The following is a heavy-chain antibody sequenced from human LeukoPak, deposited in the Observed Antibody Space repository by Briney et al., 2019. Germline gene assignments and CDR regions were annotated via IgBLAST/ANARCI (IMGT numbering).Heavy chain of an antibody. D-gene: IGHD3-3*01. CDR3: ARRYDFWSGYYSWFDP. CDR2: IYYSGST. V-gene: IGHV4-39*01. Sequence: SETLSLTCTVSGGSISSSSYYWGWIRQPPGKGLEWIGSIYYSGSTYYNPSLKSRVTISVDTSKNQFSLKLSSVTAADTAVYYCARRYDFWSGYYSWFDPWGQGTLVTVSS. J-gene: IGHJ5*02. CDR1: GGSISSSSYY.